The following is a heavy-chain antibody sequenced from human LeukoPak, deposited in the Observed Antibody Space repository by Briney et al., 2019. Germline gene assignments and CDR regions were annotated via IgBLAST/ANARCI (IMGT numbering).Heavy chain of an antibody. Sequence: GGSLRLSCAASGFTFSTYSMHWVRQAPGKGLEWITVISNDGNTKFYADSVKGRFTISRDNSKNTLYLQMNSLRVEDTAVYYCARGPFDNWGQGTLVTVSS. J-gene: IGHJ4*02. CDR1: GFTFSTYS. CDR3: ARGPFDN. CDR2: ISNDGNTK. V-gene: IGHV3-30-3*01.